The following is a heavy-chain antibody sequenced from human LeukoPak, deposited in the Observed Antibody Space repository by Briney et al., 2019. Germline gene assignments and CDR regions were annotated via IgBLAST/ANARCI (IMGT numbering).Heavy chain of an antibody. V-gene: IGHV3-48*03. CDR1: GFTFSSYE. CDR2: ISDSGSTK. CDR3: ARDTYGSGSYYNAPLDY. D-gene: IGHD3-10*01. J-gene: IGHJ4*02. Sequence: GGSLRLSCAASGFTFSSYEMNWVRQAPGKGLEWVSYISDSGSTKYYADSVKGRFTISRDNAKNSLYLQLNSLRAEDTAVYYCARDTYGSGSYYNAPLDYWGQRTLVTVSS.